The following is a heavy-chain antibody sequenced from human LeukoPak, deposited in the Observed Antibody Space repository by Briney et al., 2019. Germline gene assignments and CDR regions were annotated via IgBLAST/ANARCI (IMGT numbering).Heavy chain of an antibody. CDR2: IGTVGDT. CDR3: ARGLPGYWFDY. CDR1: GFTFSSYD. J-gene: IGHJ4*02. D-gene: IGHD2-8*02. V-gene: IGHV3-13*01. Sequence: PGGSLRLSCAASGFTFSSYDMHWVRQPTGKGLEWDSCIGTVGDTYYPGSVKCRFTISRENDKNSLYLQMNSLRAGDTAVYFCARGLPGYWFDYWGQGTLVTVSS.